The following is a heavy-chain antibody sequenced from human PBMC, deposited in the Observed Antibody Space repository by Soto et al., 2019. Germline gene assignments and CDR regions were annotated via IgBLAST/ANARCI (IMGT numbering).Heavy chain of an antibody. CDR3: ARDHRHYDFWSGYYPFDY. V-gene: IGHV1-18*01. J-gene: IGHJ4*02. D-gene: IGHD3-3*01. Sequence: QVQLVQSGAEVKKPGASVKVSCKASGYTFTSYGISWVRQAPGQGLEWMGWISAYNGNTNYAQKLQGRVTMTTDTSTSTAYMELRSLSSDDTAVYYCARDHRHYDFWSGYYPFDYWGQGTLVTVSS. CDR2: ISAYNGNT. CDR1: GYTFTSYG.